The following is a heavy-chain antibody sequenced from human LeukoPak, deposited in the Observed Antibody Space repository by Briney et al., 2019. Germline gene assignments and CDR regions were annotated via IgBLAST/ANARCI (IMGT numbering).Heavy chain of an antibody. D-gene: IGHD1-26*01. V-gene: IGHV4-59*01. CDR1: GGSISSYY. Sequence: SETLSLTCTVSGGSISSYYWSWIRQPPGKGLEWIGCIYYSGITNYNPSLKNRVTISVDTSKNQFSLELSSVTAADTAVYYCAREVGATHYWGQGALVTVSS. CDR3: AREVGATHY. J-gene: IGHJ4*02. CDR2: IYYSGIT.